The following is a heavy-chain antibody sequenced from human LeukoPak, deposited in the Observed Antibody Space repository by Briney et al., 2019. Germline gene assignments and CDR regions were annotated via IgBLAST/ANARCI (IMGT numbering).Heavy chain of an antibody. CDR2: IQYDGSNK. Sequence: GGSPRLSCAAFGFPFRSYGMHWVRQAPGKGLEWMAFIQYDGSNKYYADSVKGRFTISRDNSKNTLDLQMDSLRPEDTAVYYCARWIGAAGIEYHYYMDVWGRGTTVTVSS. J-gene: IGHJ6*03. V-gene: IGHV3-30*02. CDR1: GFPFRSYG. D-gene: IGHD6-13*01. CDR3: ARWIGAAGIEYHYYMDV.